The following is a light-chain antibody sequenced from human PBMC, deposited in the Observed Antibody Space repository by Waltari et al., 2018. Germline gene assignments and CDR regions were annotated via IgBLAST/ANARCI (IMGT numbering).Light chain of an antibody. Sequence: SYVLTQPPSVSVAPGETARITWGGDKLVYKSVHWYQQRPGPAPVLVISYAHDRPSGIPERFSGSTSGNTATLTIIRVEAGDAADYYCQVWDSSTDHSWVFGGGTRLTVL. CDR1: KLVYKS. J-gene: IGLJ3*02. CDR2: YAH. V-gene: IGLV3-21*04. CDR3: QVWDSSTDHSWV.